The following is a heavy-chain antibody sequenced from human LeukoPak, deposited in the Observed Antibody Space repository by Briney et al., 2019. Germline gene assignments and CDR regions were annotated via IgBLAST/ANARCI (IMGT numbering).Heavy chain of an antibody. CDR1: GGSISSGSYY. CDR3: ARSGGSGFQLDS. D-gene: IGHD1-26*01. CDR2: IYTSGST. V-gene: IGHV4-61*02. J-gene: IGHJ4*02. Sequence: SETLSLTCTVSGGSISSGSYYWSWIRQPAGKGLEWIGRIYTSGSTNYNPSLTSRVTISVDTSKNQFSLKLSSVTAADTAVYYCARSGGSGFQLDSWGQGTLVTVSS.